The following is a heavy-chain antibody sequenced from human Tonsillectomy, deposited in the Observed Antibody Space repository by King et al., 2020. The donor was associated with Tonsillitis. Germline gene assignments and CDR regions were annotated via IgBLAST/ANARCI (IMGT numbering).Heavy chain of an antibody. CDR3: ARNIAVAGNDPWYYYHGMDV. CDR2: INPSGGST. CDR1: GYTFTSYY. J-gene: IGHJ6*02. Sequence: VQLVQSGAEVKKPGASVKVSCKASGYTFTSYYMHWVRQAPGQGLEWMGIINPSGGSTNYAQKFQGRVTMTRDTSTSTVYMELSSLISEDTAVYYCARNIAVAGNDPWYYYHGMDVWGQGTTVTVSS. D-gene: IGHD6-19*01. V-gene: IGHV1-46*01.